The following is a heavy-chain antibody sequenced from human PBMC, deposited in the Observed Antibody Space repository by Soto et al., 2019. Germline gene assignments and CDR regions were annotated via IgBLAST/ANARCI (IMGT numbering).Heavy chain of an antibody. CDR1: GGSISSSSYY. D-gene: IGHD1-1*01. V-gene: IGHV4-39*01. Sequence: QLQLQESGPGLVKPSETLSLTCTVSGGSISSSSYYWGWIRQPPGKGLEWIGSIYYSGSTYYNPSLKIRVTIYVVTSKTQVSLKLSSVTAADTAVYYGAILCRRWTGSVPYYFDYWGQGTLVTVSS. J-gene: IGHJ4*02. CDR3: AILCRRWTGSVPYYFDY. CDR2: IYYSGST.